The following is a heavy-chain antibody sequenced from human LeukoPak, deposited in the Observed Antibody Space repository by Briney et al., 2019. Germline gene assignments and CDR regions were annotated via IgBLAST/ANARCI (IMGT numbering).Heavy chain of an antibody. D-gene: IGHD3-22*01. J-gene: IGHJ4*02. CDR2: ISSNGGST. V-gene: IGHV3-64*01. CDR3: ARAKEYYYDSSGYYYFDY. CDR1: GFTFSSYA. Sequence: PGGSLRLSCAASGFTFSSYAMHWVRQAPGKGLGYVSAISSNGGSTYYANSVKGRFTISGDNSKNTLYLQMGSLRAEDMAVYYCARAKEYYYDSSGYYYFDYWGQGTLVTVSS.